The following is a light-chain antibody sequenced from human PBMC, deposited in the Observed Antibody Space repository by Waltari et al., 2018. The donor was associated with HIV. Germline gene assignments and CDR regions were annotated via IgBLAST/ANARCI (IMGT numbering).Light chain of an antibody. CDR2: DIN. CDR3: CSYADGYTWI. V-gene: IGLV2-11*01. J-gene: IGLJ2*01. CDR1: NRDVGPYHY. Sequence: QSALTQPRSVSESPGQSVTISCPGTNRDVGPYHYVSWYQQHPGKAPKLIISDINKRPPGVPGRFSGSKAGNMASLAISGLQAEDEADYYCCSYADGYTWIFGGGTKLTVL.